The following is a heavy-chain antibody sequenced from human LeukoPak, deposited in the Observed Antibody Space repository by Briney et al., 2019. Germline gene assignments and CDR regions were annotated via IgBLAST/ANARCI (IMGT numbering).Heavy chain of an antibody. J-gene: IGHJ5*02. Sequence: ASVKVSCKASGYTFTSYGISWVRQAPGQGLEWMGWISAYNGNTNSAQKLQGRVTMTTDTSTSTAYMELRSLRSDDTAVYYCARDPTRGIAAAGTSWFDPWGQGTLVTVSS. CDR3: ARDPTRGIAAAGTSWFDP. CDR1: GYTFTSYG. CDR2: ISAYNGNT. V-gene: IGHV1-18*01. D-gene: IGHD6-13*01.